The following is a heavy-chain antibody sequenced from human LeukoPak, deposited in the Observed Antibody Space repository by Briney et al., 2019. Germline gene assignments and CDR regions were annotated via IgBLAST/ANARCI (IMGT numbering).Heavy chain of an antibody. V-gene: IGHV3-48*04. CDR2: ISSSGSTI. D-gene: IGHD3-22*01. J-gene: IGHJ4*02. CDR3: ARMTYYYDSSGYSHFDY. Sequence: GGSLRLSCAASGFTFSSYGMHWVRQAPGKGLEWISYISSSGSTIYYADSVKGRFTISRDNAKNSLYLQMNSLRAGDTAVYYCARMTYYYDSSGYSHFDYWGQGTLVTVSS. CDR1: GFTFSSYG.